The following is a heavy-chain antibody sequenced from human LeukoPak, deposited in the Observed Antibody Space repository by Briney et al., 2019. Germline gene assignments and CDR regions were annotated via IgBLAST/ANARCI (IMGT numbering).Heavy chain of an antibody. D-gene: IGHD6-13*01. CDR2: IYSGGST. Sequence: QAGGSLRLSCAASGFAVSSNYMSWVRQAPGKGLEWVSVIYSGGSTYYADSVKGRFTISRDNSKNTLYLQMNSLRAEDTAVYYCARAQYSSSWQVLYFDYWGQGTLVTVSS. CDR3: ARAQYSSSWQVLYFDY. J-gene: IGHJ4*02. V-gene: IGHV3-66*01. CDR1: GFAVSSNY.